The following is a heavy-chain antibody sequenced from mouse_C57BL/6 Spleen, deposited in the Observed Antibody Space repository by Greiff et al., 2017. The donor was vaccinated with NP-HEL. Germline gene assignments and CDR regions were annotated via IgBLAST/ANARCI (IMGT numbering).Heavy chain of an antibody. J-gene: IGHJ1*03. D-gene: IGHD6-1*01. CDR3: ARGATPPYSDV. Sequence: VQLQQSGPELVKPGASVKISCKASGYAFSSSWMNWVKQRPGKGLEWIGRIYPGDGDTNYNGKFKGKATLTADKSSSTAYMQLSSLTSVDSAVYFGARGATPPYSDVWGTGTTVTVSS. CDR1: GYAFSSSW. V-gene: IGHV1-82*01. CDR2: IYPGDGDT.